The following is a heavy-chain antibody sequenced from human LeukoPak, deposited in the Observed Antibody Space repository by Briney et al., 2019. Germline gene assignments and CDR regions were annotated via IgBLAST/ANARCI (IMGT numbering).Heavy chain of an antibody. CDR1: GYTFTGYY. J-gene: IGHJ4*02. Sequence: ASVKVSCKASGYTFTGYYMHWVRQAPGQGLEWMGIINPSGGSTSYAQKFQGRVTMTRDMSTSTVYMELSSLRSEDTAVYYCAREGLELPGRFDYWGQGTLVTVSS. CDR2: INPSGGST. CDR3: AREGLELPGRFDY. V-gene: IGHV1-46*01. D-gene: IGHD1-7*01.